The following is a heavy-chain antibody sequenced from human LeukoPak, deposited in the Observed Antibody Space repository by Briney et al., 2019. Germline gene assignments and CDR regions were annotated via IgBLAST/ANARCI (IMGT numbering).Heavy chain of an antibody. CDR1: GYTFTSYY. CDR3: ARDLAAAAGRKNWFDP. CDR2: INPSGGST. Sequence: GASVKVSCKASGYTFTSYYMHWVRQAPGQGLAWMGIINPSGGSTSYAQKFQGRVTMTRDMSTSTVYMELSSLRSEDTAVYYCARDLAAAAGRKNWFDPWGQGTLVTVSS. V-gene: IGHV1-46*01. D-gene: IGHD6-13*01. J-gene: IGHJ5*02.